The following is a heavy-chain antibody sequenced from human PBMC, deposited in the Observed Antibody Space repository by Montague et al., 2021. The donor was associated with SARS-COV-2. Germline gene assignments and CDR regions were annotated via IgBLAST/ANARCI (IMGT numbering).Heavy chain of an antibody. V-gene: IGHV3-30-3*01. J-gene: IGHJ6*02. CDR3: ARDKGLKRITGTHGFGYYYGMGV. CDR1: GFTFSSYA. D-gene: IGHD1-7*01. Sequence: SLRLSCAASGFTFSSYAMHWVRHAPGKGLEWVAVISYDGSNKYYADSVKGRFTISRDNSKNTLYLQMNSLRAEDTAVYYCARDKGLKRITGTHGFGYYYGMGVWGQGTTVTVSS. CDR2: ISYDGSNK.